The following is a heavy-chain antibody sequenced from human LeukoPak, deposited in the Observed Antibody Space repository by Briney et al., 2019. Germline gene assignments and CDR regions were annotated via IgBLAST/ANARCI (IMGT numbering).Heavy chain of an antibody. D-gene: IGHD3-10*01. CDR3: ARAPLLWFGELNYGMDV. CDR2: INPSGGST. CDR1: GYTFTSYY. Sequence: ASVTVSCKASGYTFTSYYMHWVRQAPGQGLEWMGIINPSGGSTSYAQKFQGRVTMTRDTSTSTVYMELSSLRSEDTAVYYCARAPLLWFGELNYGMDVWGQGTTVTVSS. J-gene: IGHJ6*02. V-gene: IGHV1-46*01.